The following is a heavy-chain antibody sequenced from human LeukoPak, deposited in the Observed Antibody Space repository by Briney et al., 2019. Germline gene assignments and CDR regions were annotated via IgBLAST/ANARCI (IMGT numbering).Heavy chain of an antibody. V-gene: IGHV3-21*04. CDR1: GFTFSSYS. Sequence: GGSLRLSCAASGFTFSSYSMNWVRQAPGKGLEWVSFISSSSSYIYYADSVKGRFTISRDNAKNSLYLQMNSLRAEDTALYYCARVGIYGDYNRYFDYWGQGTLVTVSS. D-gene: IGHD4-17*01. J-gene: IGHJ4*02. CDR2: ISSSSSYI. CDR3: ARVGIYGDYNRYFDY.